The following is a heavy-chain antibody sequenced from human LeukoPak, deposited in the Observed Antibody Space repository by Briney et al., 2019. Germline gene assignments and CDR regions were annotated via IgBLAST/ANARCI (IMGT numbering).Heavy chain of an antibody. J-gene: IGHJ3*02. V-gene: IGHV3-73*01. D-gene: IGHD6-13*01. CDR2: IRSKGNSYAT. CDR1: GFTFSDSA. Sequence: GGSLRLSCAASGFTFSDSAMHWVRQASGKGLEWVGRIRSKGNSYATAYAASVKGRFTISRDDSKNTAYLQMNSLKTEDTAVYYCTRYSSSWYAFDIWGQGTMVTVSS. CDR3: TRYSSSWYAFDI.